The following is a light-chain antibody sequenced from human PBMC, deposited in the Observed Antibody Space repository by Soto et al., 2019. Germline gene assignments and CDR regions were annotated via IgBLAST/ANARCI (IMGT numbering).Light chain of an antibody. CDR2: AAS. Sequence: DIQMTQSPSSLSASVGDRVTITCRASQSTSSYLNWYQQKPGKAPKRLIYAASNLQSGVPSRFSGSGSGTDFTLTISSLQPEDFATYYCQQSYSTLGLTFGGGTRVEIK. V-gene: IGKV1-39*01. CDR1: QSTSSY. CDR3: QQSYSTLGLT. J-gene: IGKJ4*01.